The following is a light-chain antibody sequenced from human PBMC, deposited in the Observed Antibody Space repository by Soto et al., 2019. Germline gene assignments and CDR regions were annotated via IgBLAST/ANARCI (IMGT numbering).Light chain of an antibody. CDR1: PSISSW. V-gene: IGKV1-5*01. CDR2: AAS. Sequence: DIQLTQSPSTLSASVGDRVTITCRASPSISSWLAWYQQKPGKAPKLLIYAASSLESGVPSRFSGSGSGTEFTLTISSLQPDYFATYYCQQYNSYSWTFGQGTKVEIK. J-gene: IGKJ1*01. CDR3: QQYNSYSWT.